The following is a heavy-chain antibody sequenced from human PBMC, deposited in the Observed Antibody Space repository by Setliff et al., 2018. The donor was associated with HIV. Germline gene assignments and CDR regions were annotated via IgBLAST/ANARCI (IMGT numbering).Heavy chain of an antibody. CDR2: VIPGFGAP. Sequence: SVKVSCKASGGTFSSYSITWVRQAPGQGLEWMGGVIPGFGAPNHAQKFQGRVTITADESTKTAYMELSGLRSEDTAIYYCAKGMDACSGGNCFGWRTFDIWGQGTLVTVSS. V-gene: IGHV1-69*13. D-gene: IGHD2-15*01. J-gene: IGHJ3*02. CDR3: AKGMDACSGGNCFGWRTFDI. CDR1: GGTFSSYS.